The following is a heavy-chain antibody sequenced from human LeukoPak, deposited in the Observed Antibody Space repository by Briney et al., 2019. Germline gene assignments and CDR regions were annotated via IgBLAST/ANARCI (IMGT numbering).Heavy chain of an antibody. D-gene: IGHD1-26*01. CDR3: ARDVIVGATRDAFDI. J-gene: IGHJ3*02. Sequence: ASVKVSFKASGYTFTGYYMHWVRQAPGQGGEWMGWINPNSGGTNYAQKFQGRVTMTRDTSISTAYMELSRLRSDDTAVYYCARDVIVGATRDAFDIWGQGTMVTVSS. V-gene: IGHV1-2*02. CDR2: INPNSGGT. CDR1: GYTFTGYY.